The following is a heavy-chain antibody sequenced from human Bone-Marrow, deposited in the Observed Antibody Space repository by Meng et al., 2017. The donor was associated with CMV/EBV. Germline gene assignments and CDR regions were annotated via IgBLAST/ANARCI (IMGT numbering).Heavy chain of an antibody. CDR3: ARVDTAMMFDP. Sequence: QITLKESGPTLVKPXLTLTLTCTFSGFSLSTSGVGVGWIRQPPGKALEWLALIYWDDDKRYSPSLKSRLTITKDTSKNQVVLTMTNMDPVDTATYYCARVDTAMMFDPWGQGTLVTVSS. CDR2: IYWDDDK. J-gene: IGHJ5*02. V-gene: IGHV2-5*02. D-gene: IGHD5-18*01. CDR1: GFSLSTSGVG.